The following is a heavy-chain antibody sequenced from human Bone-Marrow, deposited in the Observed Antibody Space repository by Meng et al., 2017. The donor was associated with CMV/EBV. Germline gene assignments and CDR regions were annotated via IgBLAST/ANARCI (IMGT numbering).Heavy chain of an antibody. D-gene: IGHD3-3*01. CDR3: ARDRWDYDFWSGYPTFDY. V-gene: IGHV3-48*04. J-gene: IGHJ4*02. CDR2: ISSSSSTI. CDR1: GFTFSSYS. Sequence: GGSLRLSCAASGFTFSSYSMNWVRQAPGKGLEWVSYISSSSSTIYYADSVKGRFTISRDNAKHSLYLQMNSLRAEDTAVYYCARDRWDYDFWSGYPTFDYWGQGTLVTVSS.